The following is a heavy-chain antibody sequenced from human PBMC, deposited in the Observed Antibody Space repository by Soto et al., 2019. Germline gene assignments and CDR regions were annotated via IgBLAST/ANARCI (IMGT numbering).Heavy chain of an antibody. J-gene: IGHJ4*02. D-gene: IGHD3-10*01. V-gene: IGHV3-23*01. CDR3: AGHYYGSSYYFDY. Sequence: PVGSLRLSCAASGFTFSSYAMSWVRQAPGKGLEWVSAISGSGGSTYYADSVKGRFTISRDNSKNTLYLQMNSLRAEDTAVYYCAGHYYGSSYYFDYWGQGTLVTVSS. CDR1: GFTFSSYA. CDR2: ISGSGGST.